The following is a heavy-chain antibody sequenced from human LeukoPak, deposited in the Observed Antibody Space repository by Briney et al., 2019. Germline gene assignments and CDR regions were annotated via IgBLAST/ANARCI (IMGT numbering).Heavy chain of an antibody. Sequence: SQTLSLNCTVSGGSISSGSYYWSWIRQPAGKGLEWIGRIYTSGSTNYNPSLKSRVTISVDTSKNQFSLKRSSVTAADTAVYYCARESGYCSSTSCWIWGQGTLVTVSS. J-gene: IGHJ4*02. CDR1: GGSISSGSYY. D-gene: IGHD2-2*03. CDR2: IYTSGST. V-gene: IGHV4-61*02. CDR3: ARESGYCSSTSCWI.